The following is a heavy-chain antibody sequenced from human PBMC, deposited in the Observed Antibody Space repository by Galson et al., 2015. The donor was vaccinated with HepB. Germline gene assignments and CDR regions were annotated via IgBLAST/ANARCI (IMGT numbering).Heavy chain of an antibody. V-gene: IGHV3-15*01. J-gene: IGHJ4*02. CDR2: IKSKTDGGTT. CDR3: ARGWDGTGSYYFDS. Sequence: SLRLSCAASGFTFSNAWMSWVRQAPGKGLEWVGRIKSKTDGGTTDYAAPVKGRFTISRDDSKNTLYLQMNSLKTEDTAVYYCARGWDGTGSYYFDSWGQGTLVTVSS. D-gene: IGHD3-10*01. CDR1: GFTFSNAW.